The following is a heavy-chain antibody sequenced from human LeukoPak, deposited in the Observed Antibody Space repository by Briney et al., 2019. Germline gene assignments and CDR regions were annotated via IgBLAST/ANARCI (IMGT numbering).Heavy chain of an antibody. Sequence: GASVKVSCKASGGTFSSYAISWVRQAPGQGLEWMGGIIPIFGTANYAQKFQGRVTMTRNTSISTAYMELSSLRSEDTAVYYCARKVGEGHLWFGELTYYFDYWGQGTLVTVSS. D-gene: IGHD3-10*01. V-gene: IGHV1-69*05. J-gene: IGHJ4*02. CDR1: GGTFSSYA. CDR3: ARKVGEGHLWFGELTYYFDY. CDR2: IIPIFGTA.